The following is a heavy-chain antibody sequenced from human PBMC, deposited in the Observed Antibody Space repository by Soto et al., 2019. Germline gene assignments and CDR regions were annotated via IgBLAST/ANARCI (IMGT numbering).Heavy chain of an antibody. V-gene: IGHV3-15*07. D-gene: IGHD2-8*01. CDR1: GFTFSHAW. J-gene: IGHJ6*02. CDR2: IKSKIDGGTS. CDR3: ATMGHCSNGVCSYYYYGMDV. Sequence: EVQLVESGGGLVKPGGSLRLSCGASGFTFSHAWMNWVRQAPGKGLEWVGRIKSKIDGGTSDYAAPVKGRFSISRDDSKDTLFLQMNSLKTDATAVYFCATMGHCSNGVCSYYYYGMDVWGLGTTVTVSS.